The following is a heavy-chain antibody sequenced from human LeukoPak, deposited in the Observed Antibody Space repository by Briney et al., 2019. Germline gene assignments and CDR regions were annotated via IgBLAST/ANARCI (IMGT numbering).Heavy chain of an antibody. D-gene: IGHD5/OR15-5a*01. Sequence: SETLSLTCTVSGDSISTYYWNGIRRPPGKGLEWIGYISYSGSTNYNPSLKSRVTISVDTSKNQFSLKLSSVTAADTAVYYCERSWGSTIPPGYWGQGTLVTVSS. CDR2: ISYSGST. J-gene: IGHJ4*02. V-gene: IGHV4-59*01. CDR1: GDSISTYY. CDR3: ERSWGSTIPPGY.